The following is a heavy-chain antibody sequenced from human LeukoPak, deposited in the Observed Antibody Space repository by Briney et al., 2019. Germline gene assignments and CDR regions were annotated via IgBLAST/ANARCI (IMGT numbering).Heavy chain of an antibody. CDR3: ARGTLGSGFFYFDY. CDR2: ISGGDSIT. V-gene: IGHV3-23*01. Sequence: GGSLRLSCAASGFNFGSFAMIWVRQAPGKGLEWVSSISGGDSITHYADSVKGRFTISRDNAKNSLYLQMNSLRAEDTAVYYCARGTLGSGFFYFDYWGQGTLVTVSS. D-gene: IGHD6-19*01. CDR1: GFNFGSFA. J-gene: IGHJ4*02.